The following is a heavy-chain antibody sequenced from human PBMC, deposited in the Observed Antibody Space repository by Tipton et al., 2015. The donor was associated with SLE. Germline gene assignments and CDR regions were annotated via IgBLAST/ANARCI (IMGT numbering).Heavy chain of an antibody. V-gene: IGHV3-53*05. CDR1: GFTVNSIF. Sequence: SLRLSCAGSGFTVNSIFMSWVRQAPGKGLEWISVIFTGGRTYYADSVKGRFTISRDNSKNALYLQMNNLKPEDTAVYYCAGDLRVGSTSDYWGPGTLVTVSS. CDR2: IFTGGRT. CDR3: AGDLRVGSTSDY. D-gene: IGHD1-26*01. J-gene: IGHJ4*02.